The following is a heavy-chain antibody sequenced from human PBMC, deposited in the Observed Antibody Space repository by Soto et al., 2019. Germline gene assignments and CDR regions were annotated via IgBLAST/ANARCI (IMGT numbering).Heavy chain of an antibody. J-gene: IGHJ3*02. D-gene: IGHD1-1*01. CDR1: GYTFTSYG. Sequence: QVQLVQSGAEVKKPGASVKVSCKASGYTFTSYGISWVRQAPGQGLEWMGWISAFNGNTNYAQKLQGRVTMTTDTSTSTAYMELRSLRSDDTAVYYCAQSTFYKLEPDAFDIWGQGTMVTVSS. CDR2: ISAFNGNT. V-gene: IGHV1-18*01. CDR3: AQSTFYKLEPDAFDI.